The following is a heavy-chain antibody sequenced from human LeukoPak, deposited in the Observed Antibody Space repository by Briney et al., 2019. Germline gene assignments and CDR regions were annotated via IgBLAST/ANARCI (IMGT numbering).Heavy chain of an antibody. CDR1: GFTFSSYA. CDR3: ARWVSSGGLDYDY. V-gene: IGHV3-15*01. J-gene: IGHJ4*02. CDR2: IKTKTDGGTI. Sequence: GGSLRLSCAASGFTFSSYAMSWVRQAPGKGLEWVGQIKTKTDGGTIDYAAPVKGRFTISRDNAKNSLYLQMNSLRAEDTAVYYCARWVSSGGLDYDYWGQGTLVTVSS. D-gene: IGHD6-19*01.